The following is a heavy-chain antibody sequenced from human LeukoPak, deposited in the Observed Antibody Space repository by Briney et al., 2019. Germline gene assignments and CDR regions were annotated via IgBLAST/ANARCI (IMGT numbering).Heavy chain of an antibody. J-gene: IGHJ4*02. Sequence: PSETLSLTCAVHGASFSGYYWSWIRQPPGKGLEWIGEINHSGSTNYNPSLKSRVTISVDTSKNQFSLKLSSVTAADTAVYYCARATGIVGATRYDYWGQGTLVTVSS. CDR2: INHSGST. CDR3: ARATGIVGATRYDY. V-gene: IGHV4-34*01. CDR1: GASFSGYY. D-gene: IGHD1-26*01.